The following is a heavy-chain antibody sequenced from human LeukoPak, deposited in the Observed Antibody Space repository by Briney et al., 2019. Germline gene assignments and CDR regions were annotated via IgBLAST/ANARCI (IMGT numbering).Heavy chain of an antibody. CDR2: IIPIFGTA. V-gene: IGHV1-69*13. D-gene: IGHD3-10*01. Sequence: ASVKVSCKAAGGTFSSYAISWVRQAPGQRLEWMGGIIPIFGTANYAQKFQGRVTITADESTSTAYMELSSLRSEDTAVYYCAREIGYYGSGSYNWFDHWGQGTLVTVSS. J-gene: IGHJ5*02. CDR3: AREIGYYGSGSYNWFDH. CDR1: GGTFSSYA.